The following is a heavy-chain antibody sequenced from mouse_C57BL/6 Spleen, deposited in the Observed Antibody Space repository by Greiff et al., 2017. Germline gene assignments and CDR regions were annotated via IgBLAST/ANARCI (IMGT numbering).Heavy chain of an antibody. D-gene: IGHD2-3*01. CDR1: GFTFSDYG. J-gene: IGHJ1*03. Sequence: EVKVVESGGGLVKPGGSLKLSCAASGFTFSDYGMHWVRQAPEKGLEWVAYISSGSSTIYYADTVKGRFTISRDNAKNTLFLQMTSLRSEDTAMYDCARADGYYGYWYFEVWGTGTTVTVAS. CDR3: ARADGYYGYWYFEV. V-gene: IGHV5-17*01. CDR2: ISSGSSTI.